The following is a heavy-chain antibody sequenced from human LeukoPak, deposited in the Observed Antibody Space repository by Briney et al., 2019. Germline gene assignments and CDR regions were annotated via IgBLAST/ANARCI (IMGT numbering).Heavy chain of an antibody. Sequence: SETLSLTCTASGGSISSYYWSWIRQPPGKGLEWIGYIYYSGSTNYNPSLKSRITISVDTSKNQFSLKLSSVTAADTAVYYCARLIPPYYFDYWGQGTLVTVSS. CDR2: IYYSGST. D-gene: IGHD3-16*01. CDR3: ARLIPPYYFDY. V-gene: IGHV4-59*08. CDR1: GGSISSYY. J-gene: IGHJ4*02.